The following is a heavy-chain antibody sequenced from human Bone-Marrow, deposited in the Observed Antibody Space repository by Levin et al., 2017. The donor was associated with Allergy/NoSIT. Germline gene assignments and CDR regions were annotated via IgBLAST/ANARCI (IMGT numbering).Heavy chain of an antibody. Sequence: GGSLRLSCVASGLTVGHNYMTWVRQAPGKGLEWVALIYHGGTTYYADSVKGRFTIPLDNSENTLFLLMNNLRVEDTAVYFCLRGRYGSPDSWGQGTLVAVSS. CDR2: IYHGGTT. V-gene: IGHV3-53*01. CDR3: LRGRYGSPDS. D-gene: IGHD5-18*01. CDR1: GLTVGHNY. J-gene: IGHJ5*02.